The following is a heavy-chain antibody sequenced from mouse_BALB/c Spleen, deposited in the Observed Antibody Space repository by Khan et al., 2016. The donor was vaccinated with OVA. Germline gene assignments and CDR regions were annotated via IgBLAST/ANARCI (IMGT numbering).Heavy chain of an antibody. CDR1: GHTFTKFG. D-gene: IGHD2-10*01. CDR2: INTYTGEP. CDR3: ARPPYFSYVLDN. V-gene: IGHV9-3-1*01. Sequence: QIQLVQSGPEVKKPGETVKISCKASGHTFTKFGMNWVKQAPGKGLKWMGWINTYTGEPTYADDFNGRFAFSLETSASTAYLQINTLENEDTATYFCARPPYFSYVLDNWGQGTSVTVSS. J-gene: IGHJ4*01.